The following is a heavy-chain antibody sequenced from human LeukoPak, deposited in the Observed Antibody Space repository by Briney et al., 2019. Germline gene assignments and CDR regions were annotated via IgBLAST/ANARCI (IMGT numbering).Heavy chain of an antibody. D-gene: IGHD2-2*01. CDR2: IYYSGST. CDR3: ARDPLLGYCSSTSCRPLIFDY. CDR1: SGSISSSSYY. Sequence: SETLSLTCTVSSGSISSSSYYWGWIRQPPGKGLEWIGSIYYSGSTYYNPSLKSRVTISVDTSKNQFSLKLSSVTAADTAVYYCARDPLLGYCSSTSCRPLIFDYWGQGTLVTVSS. V-gene: IGHV4-39*07. J-gene: IGHJ4*02.